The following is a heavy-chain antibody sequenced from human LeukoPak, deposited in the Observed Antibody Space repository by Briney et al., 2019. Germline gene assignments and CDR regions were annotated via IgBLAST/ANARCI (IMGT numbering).Heavy chain of an antibody. CDR2: ISYSGIT. CDR1: GGSISSSTYY. D-gene: IGHD6-13*01. V-gene: IGHV4-39*01. Sequence: PSETLSLTCTVSGGSISSSTYYWGWIRQPPGKRLEWIGTISYSGITYYKPSLKSRVTISVDTSKNKFSLRLSSVIAAETAVYYCASSSSWYSFDYWGPGTLVPVSS. CDR3: ASSSSWYSFDY. J-gene: IGHJ4*02.